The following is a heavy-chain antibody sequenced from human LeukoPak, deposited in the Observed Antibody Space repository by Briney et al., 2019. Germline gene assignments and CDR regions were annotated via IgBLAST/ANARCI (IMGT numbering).Heavy chain of an antibody. J-gene: IGHJ4*02. Sequence: ASVKVSCKASGYTFTGYYMHWVRQASGQGLEWMGRINPNSGGTNYAQKFQGRVTMTRDTSISTAYMELSRLRSDDTAVYYCARSLTYYYDSSGYYFDYWGQGTLVTVSS. D-gene: IGHD3-22*01. CDR3: ARSLTYYYDSSGYYFDY. CDR1: GYTFTGYY. CDR2: INPNSGGT. V-gene: IGHV1-2*06.